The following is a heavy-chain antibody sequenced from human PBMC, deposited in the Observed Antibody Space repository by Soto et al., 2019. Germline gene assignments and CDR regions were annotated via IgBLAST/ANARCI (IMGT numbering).Heavy chain of an antibody. CDR1: GGSVSSGSYY. D-gene: IGHD3-22*01. V-gene: IGHV4-31*03. CDR3: ARVGVSGYYFYYYYGMDV. CDR2: IYYTVNT. J-gene: IGHJ6*02. Sequence: SETLSLTCTVSGGSVSSGSYYWSWIRQHPGRGLEWIGYIYYTVNTYYNPSLRRRLAISVDSSKNQFSLKLTSVTAADTAVYYCARVGVSGYYFYYYYGMDVWGQGTTVTVSS.